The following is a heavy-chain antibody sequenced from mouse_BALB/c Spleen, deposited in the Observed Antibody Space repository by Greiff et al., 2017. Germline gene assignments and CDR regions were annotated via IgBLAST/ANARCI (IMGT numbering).Heavy chain of an antibody. CDR1: GFTFSSYT. J-gene: IGHJ3*01. D-gene: IGHD1-1*01. V-gene: IGHV5-9*03. CDR2: ISSGGGNT. Sequence: EVKLVESGGGLVKPGGSLKLSCAASGFTFSSYTMSWVRQTPEKRLEWVATISSGGGNTYYPDSVKGRFTISRDNAKNNLYLQMSSLRSEDTALYYCARYVVTTVVDPAWFAYWGQGTLVTVSA. CDR3: ARYVVTTVVDPAWFAY.